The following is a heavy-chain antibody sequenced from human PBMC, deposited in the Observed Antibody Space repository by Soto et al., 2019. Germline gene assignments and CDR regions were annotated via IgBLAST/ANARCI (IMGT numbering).Heavy chain of an antibody. CDR2: IYYSGRS. CDR3: ARQRTTVVIQAYFDH. Sequence: SETLSLTCTVSGGSITSSSYYWGWIRQPPGKGLEWIGGIYYSGRSYYNPSLKSRVTMSVDTSKNQFSLTLNSVTAADAAVYYCARQRTTVVIQAYFDHWGQGTLVTVSS. CDR1: GGSITSSSYY. J-gene: IGHJ4*02. D-gene: IGHD4-17*01. V-gene: IGHV4-39*01.